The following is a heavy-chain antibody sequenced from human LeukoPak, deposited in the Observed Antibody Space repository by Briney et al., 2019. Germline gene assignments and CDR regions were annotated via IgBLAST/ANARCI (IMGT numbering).Heavy chain of an antibody. D-gene: IGHD6-13*01. CDR2: ISVYNGNK. CDR3: ERAPPGVPYSGTSALKFDY. V-gene: IGHV1-18*01. Sequence: ASVKVSCKASGYTFTSYGISWVRQAPGQGLEGMGWISVYNGNKNYAQKLQGRVTMTTDTSTSTAYMELRSLRSDDTAVYYCERAPPGVPYSGTSALKFDYWGQGTLVTVSS. CDR1: GYTFTSYG. J-gene: IGHJ4*02.